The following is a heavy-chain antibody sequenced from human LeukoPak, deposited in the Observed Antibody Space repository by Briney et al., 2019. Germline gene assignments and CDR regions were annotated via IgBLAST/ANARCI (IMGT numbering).Heavy chain of an antibody. Sequence: SVKVSCKASGGTFSGYTISWVRQAPGQGLEWMGRIIPILDIANYAQKFQGRVTITADKSTSTAYMELSSLRSEDTAVYYCAAKICSSTSCYNNWFDPWGQGTLVTVSS. CDR1: GGTFSGYT. J-gene: IGHJ5*02. V-gene: IGHV1-69*02. D-gene: IGHD2-2*02. CDR2: IIPILDIA. CDR3: AAKICSSTSCYNNWFDP.